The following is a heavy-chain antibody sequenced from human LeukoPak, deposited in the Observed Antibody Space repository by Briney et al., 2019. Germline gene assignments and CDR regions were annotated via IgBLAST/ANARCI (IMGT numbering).Heavy chain of an antibody. Sequence: SETLSLTCTVSGGSISSYYWSWIRQPPGKGLEWIGYIYYSGSTNYNPSLKSRVTISVDTSKNQFSLKLSSVTAADTAVYYCARNVYYYDSSGYYTPPGIWGQGTMVTVSS. J-gene: IGHJ3*02. D-gene: IGHD3-22*01. CDR3: ARNVYYYDSSGYYTPPGI. V-gene: IGHV4-59*01. CDR1: GGSISSYY. CDR2: IYYSGST.